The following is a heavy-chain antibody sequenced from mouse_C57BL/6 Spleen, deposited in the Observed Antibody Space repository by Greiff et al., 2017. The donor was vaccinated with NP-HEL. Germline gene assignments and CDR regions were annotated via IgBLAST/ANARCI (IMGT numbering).Heavy chain of an antibody. CDR3: AKSYDGYYRYAMDY. V-gene: IGHV1-39*01. CDR1: GYSFTDYN. J-gene: IGHJ4*01. Sequence: EVQLHQSGPELVKPGASVKISCKASGYSFTDYNMNWVKQSNGKSLEWIGVINPNYGTTRYNQKFKGKATLTVDQSSSTAYMQLNSLTSEDSAVYYCAKSYDGYYRYAMDYWGQGTSVTVAS. CDR2: INPNYGTT. D-gene: IGHD2-3*01.